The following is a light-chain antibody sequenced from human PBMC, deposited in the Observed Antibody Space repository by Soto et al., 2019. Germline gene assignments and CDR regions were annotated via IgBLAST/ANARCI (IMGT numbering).Light chain of an antibody. J-gene: IGLJ1*01. V-gene: IGLV2-14*03. CDR3: SAYTVSRTYV. CDR1: SSDVGAYNF. Sequence: QSVLTQPASVSGSPGQSITISCTGTSSDVGAYNFVSWHQQHPGKAPKLMIYNVYDRPSGISYRFSGSKSGNTASLTISGLXGEDEADYYCSAYTVSRTYVFGTGTKV. CDR2: NVY.